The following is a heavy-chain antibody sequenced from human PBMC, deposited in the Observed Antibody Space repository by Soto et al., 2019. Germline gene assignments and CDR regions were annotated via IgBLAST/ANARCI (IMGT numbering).Heavy chain of an antibody. V-gene: IGHV1-69*01. CDR2: IIPIFGTA. CDR3: ARVVLPDTAMVNLYGMDV. CDR1: GGTFSSYA. Sequence: QVQLVQSGAEVKKPGSSVKVSCKASGGTFSSYAISWVRQAPGQGLEWMGGIIPIFGTANYAQKFQGRVTITADESTSTAYMELNSLRSEDRAVYYCARVVLPDTAMVNLYGMDVWGQGTTVTVSS. J-gene: IGHJ6*02. D-gene: IGHD5-18*01.